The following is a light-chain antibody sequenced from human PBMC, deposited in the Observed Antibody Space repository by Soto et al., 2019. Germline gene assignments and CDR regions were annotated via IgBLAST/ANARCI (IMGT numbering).Light chain of an antibody. Sequence: EIVWTQSPGTLSLSPGARATLSCRASQSVSVNSLAWYQQKGGQAPRLLIYAASTRATGVPDRFSGTGSGTDFALTISRLETDDSAVYYCQQYGGSPFTFGHGTKVDIK. CDR3: QQYGGSPFT. CDR1: QSVSVNS. CDR2: AAS. V-gene: IGKV3-20*01. J-gene: IGKJ3*01.